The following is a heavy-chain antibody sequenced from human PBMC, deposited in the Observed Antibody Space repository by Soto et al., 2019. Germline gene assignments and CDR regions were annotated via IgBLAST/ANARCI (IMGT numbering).Heavy chain of an antibody. Sequence: SEILSLTCTVSGGSISPYYWSWIRQPPGKGLEWIGYIYYSGSTNYNPSLKSRVTISVDTSKNQFSLKLSSVTAADTAVYYCARDKYYYGSGSYYNWFDPWGQGTLVTVSS. J-gene: IGHJ5*02. CDR3: ARDKYYYGSGSYYNWFDP. CDR2: IYYSGST. V-gene: IGHV4-59*01. D-gene: IGHD3-10*01. CDR1: GGSISPYY.